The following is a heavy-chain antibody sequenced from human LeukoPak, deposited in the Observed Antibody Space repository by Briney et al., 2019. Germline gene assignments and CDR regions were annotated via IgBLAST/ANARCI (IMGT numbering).Heavy chain of an antibody. CDR2: ISGSGGST. J-gene: IGHJ4*02. V-gene: IGHV3-23*01. CDR1: GFTFSSYA. D-gene: IGHD2-15*01. CDR3: AKGLVVVVAATGYFDY. Sequence: PGGSLRLSCAASGFTFSSYAMSWVRQAPGKGLEWVSAISGSGGSTYYADSVKGRFTISRDNSKNTLYLQMNSLRAEDTAVYYCAKGLVVVVAATGYFDYWGQGTLVTVSS.